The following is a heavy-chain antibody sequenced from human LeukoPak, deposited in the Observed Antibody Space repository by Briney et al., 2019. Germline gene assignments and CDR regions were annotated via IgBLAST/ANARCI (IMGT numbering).Heavy chain of an antibody. D-gene: IGHD5-12*01. J-gene: IGHJ4*02. CDR1: GFTFSSYW. CDR2: INSDGSST. V-gene: IGHV3-74*01. Sequence: GGSLRLSCAASGFTFSSYWMHWVRQAPGEGLVWVSRINSDGSSTSYADSVKGRFTISRDNAKSTLYLQMNSLRAEDTAVYYCARWPLGQIDYWGQGTLVTVSP. CDR3: ARWPLGQIDY.